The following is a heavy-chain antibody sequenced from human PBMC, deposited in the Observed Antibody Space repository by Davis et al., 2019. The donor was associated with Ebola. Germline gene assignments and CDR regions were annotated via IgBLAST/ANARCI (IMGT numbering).Heavy chain of an antibody. CDR3: ARATYNWNYDY. CDR2: TYYRSKWYN. Sequence: HSQTLSLTCAISGDSVSSNNAAWSWIRQSPSRGLEWLGRTYYRSKWYNDYAVSVKSRITIKQDTSKNQFSLQLNAVTPEDTAVYYCARATYNWNYDYWGQGTLVSVSS. D-gene: IGHD1-7*01. V-gene: IGHV6-1*01. CDR1: GDSVSSNNAA. J-gene: IGHJ4*02.